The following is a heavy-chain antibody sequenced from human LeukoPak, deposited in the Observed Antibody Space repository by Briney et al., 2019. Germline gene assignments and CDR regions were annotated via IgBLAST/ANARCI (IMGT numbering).Heavy chain of an antibody. CDR3: ASIMEWVVDIVATMGAFDY. CDR1: GGSIDSYY. Sequence: SETLSLTCTVSGGSIDSYYWSWIRQPPGKGLEWIGYIYYTGSTEYHPSLKSRVTISLDTSKNQFSLKLTSVTAADTAVYYCASIMEWVVDIVATMGAFDYWGQGTLVTVSS. CDR2: IYYTGST. D-gene: IGHD5-12*01. J-gene: IGHJ4*02. V-gene: IGHV4-59*01.